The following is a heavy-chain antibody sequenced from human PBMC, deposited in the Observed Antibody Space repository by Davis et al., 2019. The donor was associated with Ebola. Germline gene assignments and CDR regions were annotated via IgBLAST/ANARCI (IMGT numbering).Heavy chain of an antibody. CDR1: GYTFTGYY. J-gene: IGHJ4*02. Sequence: ASVKVSCKASGYTFTGYYMHWVRQAPGQGLEWMGWINPNSGGTNYAQKFQGRVTMTRDTSISTAYMELSRLRSEDTAVYYCATRDQQLELRGYFDYWGQGTLVTVSS. D-gene: IGHD6-13*01. CDR3: ATRDQQLELRGYFDY. V-gene: IGHV1-2*02. CDR2: INPNSGGT.